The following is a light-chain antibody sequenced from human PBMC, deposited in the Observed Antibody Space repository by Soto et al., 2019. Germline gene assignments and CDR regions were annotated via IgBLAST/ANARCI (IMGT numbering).Light chain of an antibody. CDR2: DAS. CDR1: QSISSW. CDR3: QQYNTYAT. Sequence: DIQMTQSPSTLSASVGDRVTITCRASQSISSWLAWYQQKPGKAPNLLIYDASTLESGVPSRFSGSGSGSEFNFTITGLQPDDFATYFCQQYNTYATFGQGTRLEIK. J-gene: IGKJ5*01. V-gene: IGKV1-5*01.